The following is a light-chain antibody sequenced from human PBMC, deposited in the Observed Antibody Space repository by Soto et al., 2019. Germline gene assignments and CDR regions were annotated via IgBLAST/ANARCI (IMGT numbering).Light chain of an antibody. J-gene: IGLJ2*01. CDR3: SSYVNYNTFVI. Sequence: QSALTQPASVCGSPGQSITISCTGTSRDVGGYNYVSWHQQHPGKAPKVIITEVSNRPSGVSNRFSGSKSGNTASLTISGLQAEDEADYYCSSYVNYNTFVIFGGGTKLTVL. V-gene: IGLV2-14*01. CDR2: EVS. CDR1: SRDVGGYNY.